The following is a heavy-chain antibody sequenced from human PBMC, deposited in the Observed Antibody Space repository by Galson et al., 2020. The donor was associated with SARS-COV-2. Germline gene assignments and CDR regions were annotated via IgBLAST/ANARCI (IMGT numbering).Heavy chain of an antibody. Sequence: GGSLRLSCAASGFTFSSSWMSWVRQAPGKGLEWVANIKQDGSEKYYVDSVKGRFTISRDNAKNSLYLQMNSLRAEDTAVYYCARDRRYYDIVSGGSYNYGMDVWGQGTTGTVSS. CDR3: ARDRRYYDIVSGGSYNYGMDV. J-gene: IGHJ6*02. CDR2: IKQDGSEK. CDR1: GFTFSSSW. V-gene: IGHV3-7*01. D-gene: IGHD3-9*01.